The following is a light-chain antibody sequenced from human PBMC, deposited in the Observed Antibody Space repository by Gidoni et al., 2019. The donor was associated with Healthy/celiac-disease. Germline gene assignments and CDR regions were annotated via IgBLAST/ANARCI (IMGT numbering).Light chain of an antibody. Sequence: QSALTQPPSASGSPGQSVTISCTGTSSDVGGYNYVSWYQQHPGKAPKLMIYAVSKRPSGVPDRFSGSKSGNTASLTVSGLQAEDEADYYCSSYAGSNYPVVFGGGTKLTVL. J-gene: IGLJ2*01. CDR3: SSYAGSNYPVV. CDR1: SSDVGGYNY. V-gene: IGLV2-8*01. CDR2: AVS.